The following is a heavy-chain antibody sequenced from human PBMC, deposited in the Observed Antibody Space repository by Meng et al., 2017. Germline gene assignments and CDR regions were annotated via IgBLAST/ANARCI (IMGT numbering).Heavy chain of an antibody. J-gene: IGHJ4*02. CDR1: GFTFSSYD. CDR3: TSSHSGAKNFDY. Sequence: GESLKISCAASGFTFSSYDMHWVRQATGKGLEWVSAIGTAGDTYYPGSVKGRFTISRENAKNSLYLQMNSLRAGDTAVYYCTSSHSGAKNFDYWGQGTLVTVSS. V-gene: IGHV3-13*01. CDR2: IGTAGDT. D-gene: IGHD2-15*01.